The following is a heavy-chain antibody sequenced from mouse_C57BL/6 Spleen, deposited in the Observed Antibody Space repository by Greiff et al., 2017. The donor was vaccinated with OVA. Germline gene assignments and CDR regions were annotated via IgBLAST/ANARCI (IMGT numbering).Heavy chain of an antibody. CDR2: IYPGNSDT. D-gene: IGHD1-1*01. Sequence: VQLQQSGTVLARPGASVKMSCKTSGYTFTSYWMHWVKQRPGPGLEWIGAIYPGNSDTSYNQKFKGKAKLTAVTSASTAYMELSSLTNEDSAVYYCTRDYGSSYAMDYWGQGTSVTVSS. CDR3: TRDYGSSYAMDY. J-gene: IGHJ4*01. V-gene: IGHV1-5*01. CDR1: GYTFTSYW.